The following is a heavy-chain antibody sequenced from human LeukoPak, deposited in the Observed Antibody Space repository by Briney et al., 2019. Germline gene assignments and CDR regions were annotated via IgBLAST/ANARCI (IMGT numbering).Heavy chain of an antibody. CDR1: GFTFSSYA. D-gene: IGHD3-22*01. Sequence: GGSLRLSCAASGFTFSSYAMSWVRQAPGKGLEWVSAISGSGGSTYYADSVKGRFTVSRDNSKNTLYLQMSSLRAEDTAVYYCAKGDSTIVVVVTYFDYWGQGTLVTVSS. CDR3: AKGDSTIVVVVTYFDY. CDR2: ISGSGGST. J-gene: IGHJ4*02. V-gene: IGHV3-23*01.